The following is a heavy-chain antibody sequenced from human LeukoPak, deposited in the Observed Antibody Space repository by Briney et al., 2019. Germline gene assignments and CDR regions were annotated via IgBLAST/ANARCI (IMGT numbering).Heavy chain of an antibody. D-gene: IGHD3-16*02. Sequence: SVKVSCKASGGTFSSYAISWVRQAPGQGLEWMGGIIPIFGTANYAQKFHGRVTITADESTSTAYMELSSLRSEDTAVYYCARGYYDYVWGCYRYVRYPYFDYWGQGTLVTVSS. J-gene: IGHJ4*02. CDR3: ARGYYDYVWGCYRYVRYPYFDY. V-gene: IGHV1-69*01. CDR1: GGTFSSYA. CDR2: IIPIFGTA.